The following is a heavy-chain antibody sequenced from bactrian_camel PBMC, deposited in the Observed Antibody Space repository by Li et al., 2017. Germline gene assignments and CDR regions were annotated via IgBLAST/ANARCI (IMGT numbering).Heavy chain of an antibody. CDR3: AASIPDSAFAVRAGPLNPIQYPH. CDR2: IESDGST. CDR1: GYGSYHYC. V-gene: IGHV3S26*01. Sequence: HVQLVESGGGSVQAGGTLRLSCEFSGYGSYHYCLAWFRQAPGKEREGVAGIESDGSTSYADSLKGRFTISKDVGKNTLYLQMTDLTPEDTAMYYCAASIPDSAFAVRAGPLNPIQYPHWGQGTQVTVS. D-gene: IGHD6*01. J-gene: IGHJ4*01.